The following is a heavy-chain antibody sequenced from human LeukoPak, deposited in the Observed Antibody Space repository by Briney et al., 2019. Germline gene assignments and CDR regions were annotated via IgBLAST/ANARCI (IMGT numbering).Heavy chain of an antibody. Sequence: PSETLSLTCTVSGGSISSGGYYWSWIRQHPGKGLEWIGYIYYSGSTYYNPSLKSRVTISVDTSKNQFSLKLSSVTAADTAVCYCARDSGSYFYYYGMDVWGQGTTVTVSS. CDR2: IYYSGST. V-gene: IGHV4-31*03. J-gene: IGHJ6*02. D-gene: IGHD1-26*01. CDR1: GGSISSGGYY. CDR3: ARDSGSYFYYYGMDV.